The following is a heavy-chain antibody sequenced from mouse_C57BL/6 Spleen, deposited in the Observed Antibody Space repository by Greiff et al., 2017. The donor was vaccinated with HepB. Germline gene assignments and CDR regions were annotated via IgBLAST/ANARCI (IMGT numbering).Heavy chain of an antibody. D-gene: IGHD3-2*02. CDR1: GFNIKDDY. CDR3: TTGSSGSPFAY. Sequence: EVKVEESGAELVRPGASVKLSCTASGFNIKDDYMHWVKQRPEQGLEWIGWIDPENGDTEYASKFQGKATITADTSSNTAYLQLSSLTSEDTAVYYCTTGSSGSPFAYWGQGTLVTVSA. V-gene: IGHV14-4*01. J-gene: IGHJ3*01. CDR2: IDPENGDT.